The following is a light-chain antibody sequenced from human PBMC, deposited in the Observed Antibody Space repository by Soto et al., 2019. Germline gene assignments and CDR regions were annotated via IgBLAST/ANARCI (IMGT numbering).Light chain of an antibody. CDR1: QSGSSN. J-gene: IGKJ2*01. V-gene: IGKV3-15*01. CDR2: GAS. Sequence: EIVMTQSPATLSVSPGERATLSCRASQSGSSNLAWYQQKPGQAPMLLIYGASTRATGMPARFSGSGSGTEFTLTISSLQSEDFAVYYCQQYTNWPPSTFGQGTKLEIK. CDR3: QQYTNWPPST.